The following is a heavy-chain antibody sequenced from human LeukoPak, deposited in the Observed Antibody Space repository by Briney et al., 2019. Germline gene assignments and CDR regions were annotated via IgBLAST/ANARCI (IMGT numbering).Heavy chain of an antibody. J-gene: IGHJ4*02. CDR1: GYSFTSNY. V-gene: IGHV1-46*01. CDR3: ARDQEGFDY. Sequence: ASVKVSCTVSGYSFTSNYIHWVRQAPGQGLEWMGMIYPRDGSTSYAQRFQDRVTVTRDTSTSTVHMELSGLRSEDTAVYYCARDQEGFDYWGQGTLVTVSS. CDR2: IYPRDGST.